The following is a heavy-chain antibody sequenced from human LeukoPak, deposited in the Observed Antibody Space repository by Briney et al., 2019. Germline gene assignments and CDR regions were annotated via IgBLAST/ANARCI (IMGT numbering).Heavy chain of an antibody. Sequence: GGSLRLSCAASGFTFSSYWMSWVRQAPGKGLEWVSAISGSGGSTYYADSVKGRFTISRDNSKNTLYLQMNSLRAEDTAVYYCAKGSVPAAIKGYFDYWGQGTLVTVSS. CDR1: GFTFSSYW. V-gene: IGHV3-23*01. J-gene: IGHJ4*02. CDR3: AKGSVPAAIKGYFDY. CDR2: ISGSGGST. D-gene: IGHD2-2*02.